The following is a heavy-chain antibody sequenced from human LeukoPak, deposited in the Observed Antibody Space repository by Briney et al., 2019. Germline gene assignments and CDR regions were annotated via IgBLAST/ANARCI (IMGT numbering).Heavy chain of an antibody. CDR2: INPNSGGT. D-gene: IGHD6-19*01. CDR1: GYTFTGYY. Sequence: ASVKVSCKASGYTFTGYYMHWVRQAPGQGLEWMGWINPNSGGTNYAQKFQGRVTMTRDTSIGTAYMELSRLRSDDTAVYYCARVTATGSGYKYYFDYWGQGTLVTVSS. CDR3: ARVTATGSGYKYYFDY. V-gene: IGHV1-2*02. J-gene: IGHJ4*02.